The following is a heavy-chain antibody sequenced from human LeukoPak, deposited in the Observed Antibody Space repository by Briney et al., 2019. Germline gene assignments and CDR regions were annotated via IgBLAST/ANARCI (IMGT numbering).Heavy chain of an antibody. D-gene: IGHD3-9*01. CDR2: ISAYNGNT. V-gene: IGHV1-18*01. CDR1: GYTFTSYG. Sequence: ASVKVSCKASGYTFTSYGISWVRQAPGQGLEWMGWISAYNGNTNYAQKLQGRVTVTTDTSTSTAYMELRSLRSDDTAVYYCARLPYDILTGYYGPFDYWGQGTLVTVSS. CDR3: ARLPYDILTGYYGPFDY. J-gene: IGHJ4*02.